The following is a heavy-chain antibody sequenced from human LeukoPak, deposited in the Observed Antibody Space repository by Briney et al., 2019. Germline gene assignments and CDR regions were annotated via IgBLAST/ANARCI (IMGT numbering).Heavy chain of an antibody. V-gene: IGHV4-38-2*02. J-gene: IGHJ4*02. CDR1: GYSISSGYY. Sequence: ASETLSLTCAVSGYSISSGYYWGWIRQPPGKGLEWIGSIYHSGSTYYNPALKSRVTISIDTSKTQFSLRLRSVTAADTAVYYCARDLEDYYDSSGYAAFDYWGQGTLVTVSS. D-gene: IGHD3-22*01. CDR3: ARDLEDYYDSSGYAAFDY. CDR2: IYHSGST.